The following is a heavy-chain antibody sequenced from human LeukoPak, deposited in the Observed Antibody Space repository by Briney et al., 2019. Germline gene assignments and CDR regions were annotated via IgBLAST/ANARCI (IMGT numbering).Heavy chain of an antibody. CDR1: GFTFGDYA. D-gene: IGHD3-10*01. V-gene: IGHV3-49*04. J-gene: IGHJ4*02. CDR3: TRTPYYYGSGSYYTPYYFDY. Sequence: GRSLRLSCTASGFTFGDYAMSWVRQAPGKGLEWVGFIRSKACGGTTEYVASVKGRFTISRDDSKSIASMQMNSLKTQATAVYYCTRTPYYYGSGSYYTPYYFDYWGQGTLVTVSS. CDR2: IRSKACGGTT.